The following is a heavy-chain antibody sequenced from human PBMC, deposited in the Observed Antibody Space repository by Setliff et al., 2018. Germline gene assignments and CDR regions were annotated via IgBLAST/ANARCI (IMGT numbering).Heavy chain of an antibody. CDR3: ASCWYQVPYDY. Sequence: SETLSLTCTVPGGSISSISYYWGWIRQPPGKGLEWIGTVYDSGTTYYNPSLKSRVTIFVDTSKNQFSLNLNSVTAADTGVYYCASCWYQVPYDYWGQGILVTVSS. CDR2: VYDSGTT. D-gene: IGHD2-2*01. V-gene: IGHV4-39*01. CDR1: GGSISSISYY. J-gene: IGHJ4*02.